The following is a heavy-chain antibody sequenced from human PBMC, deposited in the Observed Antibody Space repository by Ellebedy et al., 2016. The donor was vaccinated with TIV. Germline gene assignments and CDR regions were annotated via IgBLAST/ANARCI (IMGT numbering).Heavy chain of an antibody. CDR2: IYPGDSDT. CDR3: ARRARNGFNQGPFDY. CDR1: GYSFTNHW. V-gene: IGHV5-51*01. D-gene: IGHD5-24*01. Sequence: GESLKISCKGSGYSFTNHWIGWVRQMPGRGLEWMGIIYPGDSDTRYSPSFQGQVTISADKSISTAYLQWSRLRASDTAIYYCARRARNGFNQGPFDYWGQGTLVTVSS. J-gene: IGHJ4*02.